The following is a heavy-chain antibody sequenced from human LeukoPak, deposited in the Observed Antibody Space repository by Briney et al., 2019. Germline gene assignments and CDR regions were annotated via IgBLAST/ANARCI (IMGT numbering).Heavy chain of an antibody. CDR2: ISGSGGNT. D-gene: IGHD3-22*01. CDR3: AKDKVGWYDSSGYSLFDY. V-gene: IGHV3-23*01. Sequence: QAGGSLRLSCAASGFTFSSYAMTWVRQAPGKGLEWVSAISGSGGNTYYADSVKGRFTISRDNSKNTLYLHMNSLRAEDTAVYYCAKDKVGWYDSSGYSLFDYWGQGTLVPVSS. CDR1: GFTFSSYA. J-gene: IGHJ4*02.